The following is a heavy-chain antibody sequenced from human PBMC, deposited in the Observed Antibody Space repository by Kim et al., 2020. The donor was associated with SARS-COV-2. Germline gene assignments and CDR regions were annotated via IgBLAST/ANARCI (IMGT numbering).Heavy chain of an antibody. D-gene: IGHD3-3*01. J-gene: IGHJ6*02. Sequence: GGSLRLSCAASGFTFSSYSMNWVRQAPGKGLEWVSSISSSSSYIYYADSVKGRFTISRDNAKNSLYLQMNSLRAEDTAVYYCASDYDFWSGYYTGPYYYYGMDVWGQGTTVTVSS. CDR3: ASDYDFWSGYYTGPYYYYGMDV. CDR2: ISSSSSYI. CDR1: GFTFSSYS. V-gene: IGHV3-21*01.